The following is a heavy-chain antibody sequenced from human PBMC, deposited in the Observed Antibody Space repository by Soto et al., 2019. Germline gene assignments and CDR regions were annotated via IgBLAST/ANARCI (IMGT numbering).Heavy chain of an antibody. V-gene: IGHV4-59*08. CDR1: GGSISSYY. CDR2: IYYSGST. Sequence: SETLSLTCPVSGGSISSYYWSWIRQPPGKGLEGIGYIYYSGSTNYNPSLKSRVTISVDTSKNQFSLKLSSGTAADTAVYYCARQLTYSSRFHWFDPWGQGTLVTVSS. CDR3: ARQLTYSSRFHWFDP. J-gene: IGHJ5*02. D-gene: IGHD6-13*01.